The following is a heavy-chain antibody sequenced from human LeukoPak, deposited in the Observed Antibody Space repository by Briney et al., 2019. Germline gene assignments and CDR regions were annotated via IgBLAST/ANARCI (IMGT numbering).Heavy chain of an antibody. D-gene: IGHD3-22*01. CDR3: ARESGYYYDSSGPDY. CDR1: GFTFDDYA. V-gene: IGHV3-9*01. Sequence: GRSLRLSCAASGFTFDDYAMHWVRQAPGKGLEWVSGISWNSGSIGYADSVKGRLTISRDNSKNTLYLQMNSLRAEDTAVYYCARESGYYYDSSGPDYWGQGTLVTVSS. CDR2: ISWNSGSI. J-gene: IGHJ4*02.